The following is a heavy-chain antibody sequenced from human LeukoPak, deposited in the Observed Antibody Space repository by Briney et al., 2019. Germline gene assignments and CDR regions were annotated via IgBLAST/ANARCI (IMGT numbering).Heavy chain of an antibody. CDR3: AKDGATGTWVYYYYGMDV. Sequence: GGSLRLSCAASGFTFSSYAMSWVRQAPGKGLEWVSAISGSGGSTHYADSVKGRFTISRDNSKNTLYLQMNSLRAEDTAVYYCAKDGATGTWVYYYYGMDVWGKGTTVTVSS. V-gene: IGHV3-23*01. CDR2: ISGSGGST. J-gene: IGHJ6*04. D-gene: IGHD1-1*01. CDR1: GFTFSSYA.